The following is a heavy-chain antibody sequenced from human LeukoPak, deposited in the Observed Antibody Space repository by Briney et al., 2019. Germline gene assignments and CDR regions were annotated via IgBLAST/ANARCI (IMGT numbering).Heavy chain of an antibody. CDR2: INWNGGTT. CDR3: ARDRMGYCSSTSCFRFDP. CDR1: GFTFDNYG. Sequence: GGSLRLSCAASGFTFDNYGMSWVRQAPGKGLEWVSGINWNGGTTGYADSVKGRFTISRDNAKNSLYLQMNSLRAEDTAVYYCARDRMGYCSSTSCFRFDPWGQGTLVTVSS. J-gene: IGHJ5*02. D-gene: IGHD2-2*01. V-gene: IGHV3-20*04.